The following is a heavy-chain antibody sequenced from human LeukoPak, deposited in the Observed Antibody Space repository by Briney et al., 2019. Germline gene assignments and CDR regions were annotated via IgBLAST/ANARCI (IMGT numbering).Heavy chain of an antibody. CDR3: TWSGEAD. J-gene: IGHJ4*02. CDR1: GFTFVSYW. CDR2: IKKDGSER. V-gene: IGHV3-7*01. D-gene: IGHD3-3*01. Sequence: GGSLRLSCAASGFTFVSYWMSWVRWAPGKGLEWVADIKKDGSERYYVDSVKGRFTISRDNAKNSLFLQMNSLRAEDTGVYYCTWSGEADWGQGTLVTVSS.